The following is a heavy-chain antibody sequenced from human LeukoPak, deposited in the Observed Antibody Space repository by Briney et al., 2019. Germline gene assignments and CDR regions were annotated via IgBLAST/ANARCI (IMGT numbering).Heavy chain of an antibody. CDR1: GGSISGYY. Sequence: SETLSLTCTASGGSISGYYWSWVRQPPGKGLEWIGYIYDSGTTNYNPPLKSRVTISEDTSKNQFSLKLTSVTAADTAVYYCAKKVESKWFDPWGQGTLVTVSS. CDR2: IYDSGTT. D-gene: IGHD1-1*01. J-gene: IGHJ5*02. CDR3: AKKVESKWFDP. V-gene: IGHV4-59*01.